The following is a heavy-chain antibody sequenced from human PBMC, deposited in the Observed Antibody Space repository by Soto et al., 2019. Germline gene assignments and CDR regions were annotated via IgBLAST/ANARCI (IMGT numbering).Heavy chain of an antibody. CDR1: GGSISSSSYY. D-gene: IGHD3-22*01. Sequence: QMQLQESGPGLVKPSETLSLTCTVSGGSISSSSYYWGWIRQPPGQGLAWLGTIYSLGNTYYNPSLKSRVTISVDKSKSQLFLKLSSVTAPDTAVYYCARQIYDSSGYYYAYWGQGTLVTVSS. J-gene: IGHJ4*02. CDR2: IYSLGNT. CDR3: ARQIYDSSGYYYAY. V-gene: IGHV4-39*01.